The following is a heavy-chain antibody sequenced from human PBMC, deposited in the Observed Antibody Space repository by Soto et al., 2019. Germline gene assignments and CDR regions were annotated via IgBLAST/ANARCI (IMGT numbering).Heavy chain of an antibody. Sequence: PSQTMSLTCTVSGDSISSGNKYWSWIRQAPGKGLVWIGYIFSSGTTYYNPSLKSRLTMSLDTSQNQFSLRLASVTDADSAVYYCARVPSPFDYYYAMDVWGQGTTVTVS. CDR2: IFSSGTT. D-gene: IGHD3-16*01. V-gene: IGHV4-30-4*01. CDR1: GDSISSGNKY. CDR3: ARVPSPFDYYYAMDV. J-gene: IGHJ6*02.